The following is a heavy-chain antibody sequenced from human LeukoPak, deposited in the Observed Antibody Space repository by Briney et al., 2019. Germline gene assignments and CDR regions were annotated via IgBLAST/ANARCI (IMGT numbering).Heavy chain of an antibody. CDR2: IYRAGST. J-gene: IGHJ6*02. D-gene: IGHD1-26*01. CDR3: ARNTYSGGYLYGLDV. Sequence: GGSLRLSCAASGFTFSNYWMHWVRQVPGKGLEWVSVIYRAGSTHYADSVKGRFTTSRDTSKNTLNFQMNSLRVDDTAVYYCARNTYSGGYLYGLDVWGQGTTVTVSS. V-gene: IGHV3-66*01. CDR1: GFTFSNYW.